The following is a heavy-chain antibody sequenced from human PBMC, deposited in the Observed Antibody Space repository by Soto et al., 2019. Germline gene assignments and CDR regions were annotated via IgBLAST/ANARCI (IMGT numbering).Heavy chain of an antibody. V-gene: IGHV1-8*01. Sequence: GASVKVSCKASGYSFTYYDIEWVRQATGQGPEWMGWMNPNSGNRGFGQRFQGRVTMAWDTSISTAYMELSSLRSDDTAVYYCATYRTIYPMAFDMWGQGTMVTVSS. CDR1: GYSFTYYD. D-gene: IGHD3-9*01. J-gene: IGHJ3*02. CDR2: MNPNSGNR. CDR3: ATYRTIYPMAFDM.